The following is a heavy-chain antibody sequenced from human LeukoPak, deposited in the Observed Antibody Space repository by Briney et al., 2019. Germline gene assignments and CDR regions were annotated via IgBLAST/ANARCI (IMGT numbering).Heavy chain of an antibody. V-gene: IGHV4-59*01. D-gene: IGHD5-18*01. Sequence: PSETLSLTCTVSGGSISSYYWSWIRQPPGKGLEWIGYIYYSGSTNYNPSLKSRVTISVDTSKNQFSLKLSSVTAADTAVYYCARASTSLGYSYGLIDYWGQGTLVTVSS. CDR2: IYYSGST. J-gene: IGHJ4*02. CDR1: GGSISSYY. CDR3: ARASTSLGYSYGLIDY.